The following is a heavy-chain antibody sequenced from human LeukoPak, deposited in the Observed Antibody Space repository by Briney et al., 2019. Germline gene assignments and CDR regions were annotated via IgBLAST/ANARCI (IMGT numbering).Heavy chain of an antibody. D-gene: IGHD1-26*01. CDR3: AKSIVGATGDAFDI. CDR2: ISFDGSNK. CDR1: GFTFSNYG. V-gene: IGHV3-30*18. J-gene: IGHJ3*02. Sequence: GGSLRLSCAASGFTFSNYGMHWVRQAPGKGLEWVAVISFDGSNKYYADSVKDRFTISRDNSKNTLYLQMNSLRAEDTAVYYCAKSIVGATGDAFDIWGQGTMVTVSS.